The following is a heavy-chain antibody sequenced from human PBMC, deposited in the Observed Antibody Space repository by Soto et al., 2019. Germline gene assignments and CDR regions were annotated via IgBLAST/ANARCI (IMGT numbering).Heavy chain of an antibody. Sequence: GGSLRLSCAASGFTFSSYAMSWVRQAPGKGLEWVSAISGSGGSTYYADSVKGRFTISRDNSKNTLYLQMNSLRAEDTAVYYCAKDMGSSWYGGHYYYYMDVWGKGTTVTVSS. CDR1: GFTFSSYA. CDR3: AKDMGSSWYGGHYYYYMDV. D-gene: IGHD6-13*01. J-gene: IGHJ6*03. CDR2: ISGSGGST. V-gene: IGHV3-23*01.